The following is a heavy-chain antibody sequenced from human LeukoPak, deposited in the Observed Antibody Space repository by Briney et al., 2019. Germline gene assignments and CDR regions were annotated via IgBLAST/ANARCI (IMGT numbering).Heavy chain of an antibody. CDR1: GYTFTGYY. CDR2: LNPNTGGT. CDR3: ARVAAAGIMLNYFDY. V-gene: IGHV1-2*02. D-gene: IGHD6-13*01. Sequence: ASVKVSCKAPGYTFTGYYMHWVRQAPGQGLEWMGWLNPNTGGTNYAQKFQGRVTMTRDTSISTAYMELSRLRSGDTAVYYCARVAAAGIMLNYFDYWGQGTLVTVSS. J-gene: IGHJ4*02.